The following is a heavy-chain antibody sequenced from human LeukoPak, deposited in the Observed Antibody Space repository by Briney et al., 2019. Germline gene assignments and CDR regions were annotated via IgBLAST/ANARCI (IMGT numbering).Heavy chain of an antibody. CDR3: ARGGFASSRPNY. J-gene: IGHJ4*02. CDR1: GFTFSSYS. V-gene: IGHV3-21*01. CDR2: ISSSSSYI. Sequence: GGSLRLSCAASGFTFSSYSMSWVRQAPGKGLEWVSSISSSSSYIYYADSVKGRFTISRDNAKNSLYLQMNSLRAEDTAVYYCARGGFASSRPNYWGQGTLVTVSS. D-gene: IGHD6-6*01.